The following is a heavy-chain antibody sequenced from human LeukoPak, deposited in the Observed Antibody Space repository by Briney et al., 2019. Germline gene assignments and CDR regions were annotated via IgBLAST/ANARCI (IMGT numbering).Heavy chain of an antibody. J-gene: IGHJ5*02. CDR1: VDAPASTM. CDR3: ARRSSSWKNWFDP. CDR2: IYYSGTT. D-gene: IGHD6-13*01. V-gene: IGHV4-59*01. Sequence: PSETLSDSPTHPVDAPASTMSCSVRQPPEKGLEWIGYIYYSGTTNYNPSLKSRVTMSVDMSKNQFSLKLSSVTAADTAVYYCARRSSSWKNWFDPWGQGTLVTVSS.